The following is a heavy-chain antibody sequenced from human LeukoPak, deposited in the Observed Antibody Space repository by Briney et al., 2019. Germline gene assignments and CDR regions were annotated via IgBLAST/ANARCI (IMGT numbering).Heavy chain of an antibody. CDR2: IASDGRDK. CDR1: GFTFSSYA. J-gene: IGHJ4*02. D-gene: IGHD3-3*01. Sequence: GGSLRLSCAASGFTFSSYAMHWVRQAPGKGLEWVAVIASDGRDKKYVDSVKGRFTISRDNFRNTLFLQMNSLRPEDTAVYYCAKDRAVGSAIYDFDYWGQGNLVTVSS. CDR3: AKDRAVGSAIYDFDY. V-gene: IGHV3-30*18.